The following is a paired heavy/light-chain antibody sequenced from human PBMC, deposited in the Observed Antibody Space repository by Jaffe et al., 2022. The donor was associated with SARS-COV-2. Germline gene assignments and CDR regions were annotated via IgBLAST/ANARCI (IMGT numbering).Heavy chain of an antibody. CDR3: AKDTSAGGTIVAADY. D-gene: IGHD5-12*01. Sequence: EVQLVESGGGLVQPGRSLRLSCAASGFTFDDYAMHWVRQAPGKGLEWVSGISWSSGYIGYADSVKGRFTISRDNAKNSLYLQMNSLRAEDTALYYCAKDTSAGGTIVAADYWGQGTLVTVSA. V-gene: IGHV3-9*01. CDR1: GFTFDDYA. J-gene: IGHJ4*02. CDR2: ISWSSGYI.
Light chain of an antibody. V-gene: IGKV1-39*01. CDR3: QQGYTTPPT. Sequence: DIQMTQSPSSLSASVGDRVTITCRASQSISNYLNWYQQKPGKAPKLLIYVASTLQSGVPSRFSGGGSGTDFTLTISSLQPEDFATYYCQQGYTTPPTFGQGTRLEI. J-gene: IGKJ2*01. CDR1: QSISNY. CDR2: VAS.